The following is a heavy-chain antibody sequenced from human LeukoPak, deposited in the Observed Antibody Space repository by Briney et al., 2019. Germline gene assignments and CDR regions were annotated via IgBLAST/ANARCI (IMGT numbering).Heavy chain of an antibody. V-gene: IGHV3-21*01. D-gene: IGHD3-22*01. CDR2: ISSSSSYI. Sequence: PGGSLRLSCAASGFTFSSYSMNWVRQAPGKGLEWVSSISSSSSYIYYADSVKGRFTISRDNAKNSLYLQMNSLRAEDTAVYYCARGRSTYYYDSSGYYSCYGMDVWGQGTTVTVSS. J-gene: IGHJ6*02. CDR1: GFTFSSYS. CDR3: ARGRSTYYYDSSGYYSCYGMDV.